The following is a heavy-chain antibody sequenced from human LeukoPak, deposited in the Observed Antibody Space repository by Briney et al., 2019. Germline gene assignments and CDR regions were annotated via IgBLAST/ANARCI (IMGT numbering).Heavy chain of an antibody. CDR3: ARPCGSGNY. Sequence: SETLSLTCAVYGGSFSGYYWSWIRQPPGKGLEWIGEINHSGSTNYNPSLKSRVTISVDTSKNQFSLKLSSVTAADTAVYYCARPCGSGNYWGQGTLVTVSS. J-gene: IGHJ4*02. CDR1: GGSFSGYY. D-gene: IGHD3-10*01. V-gene: IGHV4-34*01. CDR2: INHSGST.